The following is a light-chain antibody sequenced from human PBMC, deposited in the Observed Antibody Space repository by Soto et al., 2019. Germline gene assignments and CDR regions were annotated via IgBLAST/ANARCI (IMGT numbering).Light chain of an antibody. CDR2: GAS. CDR1: QSVSRN. Sequence: EIVMTQSPATLSVSPGERATLSCRASQSVSRNIAWYQQKHGQAPTLLIYGASTRATGIPARFSGSGSGTEVTLTSSSLQSEDFALYYCQQYTNWPPYTVGQGTKLEIK. CDR3: QQYTNWPPYT. J-gene: IGKJ2*01. V-gene: IGKV3-15*01.